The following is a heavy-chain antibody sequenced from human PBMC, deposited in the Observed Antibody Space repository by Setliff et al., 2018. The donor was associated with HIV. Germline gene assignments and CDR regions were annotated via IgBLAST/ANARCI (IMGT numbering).Heavy chain of an antibody. Sequence: PGASLKISCQASGYSFTTLWIAWVRQMPGKGLEWMGMVFPDDSDTRYSPSFQGQVSMSADKSINTAYLQWSSLKASDTAVYYCARSMGFKATTRLDFWGPGTLVTV. CDR2: VFPDDSDT. D-gene: IGHD3-10*01. CDR1: GYSFTTLW. CDR3: ARSMGFKATTRLDF. J-gene: IGHJ4*02. V-gene: IGHV5-51*01.